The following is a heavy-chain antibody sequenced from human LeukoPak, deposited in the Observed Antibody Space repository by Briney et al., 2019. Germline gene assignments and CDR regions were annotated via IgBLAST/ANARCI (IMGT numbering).Heavy chain of an antibody. Sequence: GGSLRLSCAASGFTFSSYAMSWVRQAPGKGLEWVSTISGSGSSTYYTDSVKGRFTISTDTSKNTLYLQMNSLRAEDTAVYYCATYGDSSGWYEGAFDIWGQGTMVTVSS. CDR3: ATYGDSSGWYEGAFDI. J-gene: IGHJ3*02. CDR2: ISGSGSST. V-gene: IGHV3-23*01. CDR1: GFTFSSYA. D-gene: IGHD6-19*01.